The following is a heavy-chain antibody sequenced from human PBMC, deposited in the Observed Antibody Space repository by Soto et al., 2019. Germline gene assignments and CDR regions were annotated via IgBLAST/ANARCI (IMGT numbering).Heavy chain of an antibody. CDR3: ARDVRTAVIGY. CDR1: GLPFSSYA. Sequence: GVSLSLSGPASGLPFSSYALSGVLQAPGKGLEWVSAISGSGGSTYYADSVKGRFTISRDNSKNTLYLQMNSLRAEDTAVYYCARDVRTAVIGYCGQGTRVTVS. J-gene: IGHJ4*02. CDR2: ISGSGGST. V-gene: IGHV3-23*01. D-gene: IGHD2-2*01.